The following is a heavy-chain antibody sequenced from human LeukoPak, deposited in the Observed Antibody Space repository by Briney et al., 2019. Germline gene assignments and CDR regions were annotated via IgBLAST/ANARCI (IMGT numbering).Heavy chain of an antibody. CDR3: ARAPYYNDSSGYYEGDY. CDR2: INAGNGNT. D-gene: IGHD3-22*01. Sequence: GASVKVSCKASGYTFTSYAMHWVRQAPGQRLEWMGWINAGNGNTKYSQKFQGRVTITRDTSASTAYMELSSLRSEDTAVYYCARAPYYNDSSGYYEGDYWGQGTLVTVSS. CDR1: GYTFTSYA. J-gene: IGHJ4*02. V-gene: IGHV1-3*01.